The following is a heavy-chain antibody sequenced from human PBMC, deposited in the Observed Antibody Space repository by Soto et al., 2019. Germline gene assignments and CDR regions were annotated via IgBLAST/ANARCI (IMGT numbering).Heavy chain of an antibody. Sequence: LRLSCAASGFTFSSYAMSWVRQAPGKGLEWVSAISGSGGSTYYADSVRGRFTISRDNSKNTLYLQMNSLRAEDTAVYYSAKDDAHYDSSGYYYVSDYWGQGTLVTVSS. D-gene: IGHD3-22*01. CDR2: ISGSGGST. J-gene: IGHJ4*02. CDR1: GFTFSSYA. V-gene: IGHV3-23*01. CDR3: AKDDAHYDSSGYYYVSDY.